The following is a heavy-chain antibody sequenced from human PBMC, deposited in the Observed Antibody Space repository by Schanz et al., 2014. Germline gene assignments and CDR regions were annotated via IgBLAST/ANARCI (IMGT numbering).Heavy chain of an antibody. CDR3: AKDQGSYGSGSYSYFDY. J-gene: IGHJ4*02. V-gene: IGHV3-66*01. CDR2: IYSRGGT. CDR1: GFNVGNNY. D-gene: IGHD3-10*01. Sequence: EVQLEVSGGGLVQPGGSLRLSCEASGFNVGNNYMSWVRQPPGKGLECISIIYSRGGTFHADSVKGRFTISRDKSKNTLYLQMNSLRAEDTAVYYCAKDQGSYGSGSYSYFDYWGQGTLATVSS.